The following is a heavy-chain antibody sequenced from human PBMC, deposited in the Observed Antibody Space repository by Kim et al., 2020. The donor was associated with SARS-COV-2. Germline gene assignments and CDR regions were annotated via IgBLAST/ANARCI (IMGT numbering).Heavy chain of an antibody. Sequence: GGSLRLSCAASGFTFSSYSMNWVRQAPGKGLEWVSYISSSSSTIYYADSVKGRFTISRDNAKNSLYLQMNSLRAEDTAVYYCARDVARLVLGAFDIWGQGTMVTVSS. D-gene: IGHD6-19*01. V-gene: IGHV3-48*04. CDR1: GFTFSSYS. CDR3: ARDVARLVLGAFDI. J-gene: IGHJ3*02. CDR2: ISSSSSTI.